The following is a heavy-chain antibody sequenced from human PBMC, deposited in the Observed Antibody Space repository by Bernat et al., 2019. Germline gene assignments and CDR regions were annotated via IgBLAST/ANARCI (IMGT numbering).Heavy chain of an antibody. Sequence: QLQLQESGPGLVKPSETLSLTCTVSGGSISSSSYYWGWIRQPPGKGLEWIGSIYYSGGAYYNPSLKSRVTISVGTSKNQFYLKMSAVTAADTAVYYCAGRYYYFGMDVCGQGTTVTVSS. CDR3: AGRYYYFGMDV. J-gene: IGHJ6*02. CDR1: GGSISSSSYY. CDR2: IYYSGGA. V-gene: IGHV4-39*01.